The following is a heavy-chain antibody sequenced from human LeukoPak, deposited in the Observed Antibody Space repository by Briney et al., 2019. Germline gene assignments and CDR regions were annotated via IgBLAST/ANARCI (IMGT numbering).Heavy chain of an antibody. V-gene: IGHV4-39*01. CDR3: ARAGYCSGGSCYPVDY. CDR1: GGSISSSSYY. J-gene: IGHJ4*02. Sequence: SETLSLTCTVSGGSISSSSYYWGWVRQPPGKGLEWIVSIYYSGSTYYNPSLKSRVTISVDTSKNQFSLKLSSVTAADTAVYYCARAGYCSGGSCYPVDYWGQGTLVTVSS. CDR2: IYYSGST. D-gene: IGHD2-15*01.